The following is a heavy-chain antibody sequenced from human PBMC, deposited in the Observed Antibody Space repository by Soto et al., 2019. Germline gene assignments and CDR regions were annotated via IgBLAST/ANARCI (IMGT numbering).Heavy chain of an antibody. V-gene: IGHV4-34*01. CDR1: GWPFGDYY. CDR2: ISQSGST. D-gene: IGHD3-10*01. Sequence: PXETLSLTCAVAGWPFGDYYWSWIRQLPGRGLECIGEISQSGSTNYNPTLKSRVTISMDTSNNQFSLNLNSVTAADTAVYYCARGLRASFGVRLSYYYYGMDVWGQGTTVTVSS. J-gene: IGHJ6*01. CDR3: ARGLRASFGVRLSYYYYGMDV.